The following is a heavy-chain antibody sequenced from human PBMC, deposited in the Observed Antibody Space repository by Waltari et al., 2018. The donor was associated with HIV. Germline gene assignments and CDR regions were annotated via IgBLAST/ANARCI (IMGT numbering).Heavy chain of an antibody. CDR1: GFSLSTSGVG. D-gene: IGHD2-2*01. V-gene: IGHV2-5*01. CDR2: IYWKDGK. J-gene: IGHJ4*02. Sequence: QITLKESGPTLVKPTQTLTLTCTFSGFSLSTSGVGVGWIRQPPGTALEWLALIYWKDGKRYSQSLKNRLTTTKNTAKNQLVLSMTNRDPVDTATYYCAREPHASGALFDYWGQGTLVSVSS. CDR3: AREPHASGALFDY.